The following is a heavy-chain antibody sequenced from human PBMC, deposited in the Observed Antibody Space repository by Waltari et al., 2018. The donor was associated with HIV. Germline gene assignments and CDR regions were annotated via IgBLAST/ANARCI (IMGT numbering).Heavy chain of an antibody. CDR1: GYTFTSYA. CDR3: ASVHDSGSYYYYYGMDV. CDR2: INAGNGNT. J-gene: IGHJ6*02. V-gene: IGHV1-3*01. D-gene: IGHD1-26*01. Sequence: QVQLVQSGAEVKKPGASVKVSCKASGYTFTSYAMHWVRQAPGQRLEWMGWINAGNGNTKYSQKFQGRVTITRDTSASTAYMELSSLRSEDTAVYYCASVHDSGSYYYYYGMDVWGQGTTVTVSS.